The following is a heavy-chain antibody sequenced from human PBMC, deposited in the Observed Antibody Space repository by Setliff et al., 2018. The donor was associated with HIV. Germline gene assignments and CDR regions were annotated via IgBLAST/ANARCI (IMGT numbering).Heavy chain of an antibody. CDR1: GYTFTGYY. CDR2: ITPNSGGT. D-gene: IGHD6-19*01. V-gene: IGHV1-2*02. Sequence: ASVKVSCKASGYTFTGYYMHWVRQAPGQGLEWMGWITPNSGGTNYAQKFQGRVTMTRDTSISTAYMELSSLRSEDTAVYYCARVQTMAVAGTQYYYMDVWGKGTTVTVSS. CDR3: ARVQTMAVAGTQYYYMDV. J-gene: IGHJ6*03.